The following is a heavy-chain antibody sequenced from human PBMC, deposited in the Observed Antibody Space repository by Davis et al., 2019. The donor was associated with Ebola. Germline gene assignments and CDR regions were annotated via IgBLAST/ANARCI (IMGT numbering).Heavy chain of an antibody. Sequence: PSETLSLTCTVSGGSFSSGDYYWIWIRQPPGKGLEWIGYIYYSGSTYYNPSLKSRVTISVDTSKNQFSLKLSSVTAADTAVYYCAADSSGYLLPRNAFDIWGQGTMVTVSS. CDR3: AADSSGYLLPRNAFDI. J-gene: IGHJ3*02. V-gene: IGHV4-30-4*01. D-gene: IGHD3-22*01. CDR1: GGSFSSGDYY. CDR2: IYYSGST.